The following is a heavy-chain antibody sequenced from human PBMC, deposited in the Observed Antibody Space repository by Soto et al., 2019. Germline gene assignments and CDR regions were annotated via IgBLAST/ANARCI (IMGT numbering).Heavy chain of an antibody. J-gene: IGHJ4*02. Sequence: EVQLVPSGAEVKKPGECLKISCKGSGYSFTDYWIGWVRQMPGKGLELVGIIYPDDSDTRYSPSFRGQVIISADKSITTAYLQWNSLKATDTSMYYCARHPKYYDGWNTFDLWGQGTLVTVSS. CDR1: GYSFTDYW. D-gene: IGHD3-3*01. CDR2: IYPDDSDT. CDR3: ARHPKYYDGWNTFDL. V-gene: IGHV5-51*01.